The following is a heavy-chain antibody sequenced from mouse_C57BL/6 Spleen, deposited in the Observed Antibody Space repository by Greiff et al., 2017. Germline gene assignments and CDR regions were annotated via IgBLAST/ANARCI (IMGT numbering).Heavy chain of an antibody. J-gene: IGHJ3*01. Sequence: QVQLQQPGTDLVKPGASVKLSCQATGYTFTSYWMHWVKQRPGQGLEWIGNLNPSNGGTNYNEKFKSQAPLTVDKSPSTAYMQRSRLTAEDSAVDYWAREEGDGYSNYPAWCAYWGQGTLVTVAA. V-gene: IGHV1-53*01. CDR2: LNPSNGGT. CDR3: AREEGDGYSNYPAWCAY. CDR1: GYTFTSYW. D-gene: IGHD2-5*01.